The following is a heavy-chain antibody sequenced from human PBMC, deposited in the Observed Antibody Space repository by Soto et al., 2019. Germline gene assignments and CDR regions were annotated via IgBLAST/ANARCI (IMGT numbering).Heavy chain of an antibody. CDR3: ARRYGSAFDI. CDR1: AGSISSYY. V-gene: IGHV4-59*01. D-gene: IGHD3-10*01. J-gene: IGHJ3*02. Sequence: SETLSLTCTVSAGSISSYYWSWIRQPPGKGLEWIGYIYYSGSTNYNPSLKSRVTISVDTSKNQFSLKLSSVTAADTAVYYCARRYGSAFDIWGQGTMVTVSS. CDR2: IYYSGST.